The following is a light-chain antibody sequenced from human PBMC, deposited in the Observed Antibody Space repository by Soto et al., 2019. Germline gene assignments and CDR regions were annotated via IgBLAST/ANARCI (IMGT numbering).Light chain of an antibody. CDR3: QSYDSSLSAV. CDR1: ISNIGAGYD. J-gene: IGLJ1*01. CDR2: GNS. Sequence: QSLLTQPPSVSGAPGQRVTISCTGSISNIGAGYDVHWYQQLPGTAPKLLIYGNSNRPSGVPDRFSGSKSGTSASLAITGLQAEDEADYYCQSYDSSLSAVFGTGTKVTVL. V-gene: IGLV1-40*01.